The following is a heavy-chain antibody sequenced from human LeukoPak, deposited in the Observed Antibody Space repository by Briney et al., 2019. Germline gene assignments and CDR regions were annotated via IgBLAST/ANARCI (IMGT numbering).Heavy chain of an antibody. Sequence: PGGSLRLSCAASGLTFSTYAMSWVRQAPGKGLEWVSVISGSGTSTYYADSVKGRFTISRDNSKNTLYLQMNSLRAEDTAVYYCARGGAAAGPNDYWGQGTLVTVSS. D-gene: IGHD6-13*01. J-gene: IGHJ4*02. CDR1: GLTFSTYA. V-gene: IGHV3-23*01. CDR2: ISGSGTST. CDR3: ARGGAAAGPNDY.